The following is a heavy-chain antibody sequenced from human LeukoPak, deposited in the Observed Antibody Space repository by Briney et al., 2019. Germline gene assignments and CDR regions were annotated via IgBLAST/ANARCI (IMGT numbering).Heavy chain of an antibody. V-gene: IGHV1-24*01. CDR1: GYTLTELS. D-gene: IGHD3-22*01. Sequence: GASVKVSCKVSGYTLTELSMHWVRQAPGKGLEWMGGFDPEDGETIYAQKFQGRVTMAEDTSTDTAYMELSSLRSEDTAVYYCATLGYYYDSSGSLVYYFDYWGQGTLVTVSS. J-gene: IGHJ4*02. CDR2: FDPEDGET. CDR3: ATLGYYYDSSGSLVYYFDY.